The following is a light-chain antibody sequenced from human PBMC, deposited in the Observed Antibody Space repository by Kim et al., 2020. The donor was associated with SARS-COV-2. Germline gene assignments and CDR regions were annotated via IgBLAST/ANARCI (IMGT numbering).Light chain of an antibody. CDR3: QSYDSSLSGWV. V-gene: IGLV1-40*01. J-gene: IGLJ3*02. CDR1: SSNIGAGFD. Sequence: QRVTIPCAGSSSNIGAGFDVHWYQQLPGTAPKLLIYVNNNRPSGIPDRFSGSKSGTSASLAITGLQAEDEADYYCQSYDSSLSGWVFGGGTQLTVL. CDR2: VNN.